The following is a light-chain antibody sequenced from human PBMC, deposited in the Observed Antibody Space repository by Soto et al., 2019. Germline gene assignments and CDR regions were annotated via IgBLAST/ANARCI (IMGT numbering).Light chain of an antibody. CDR1: SSDVGGYNY. J-gene: IGLJ3*02. V-gene: IGLV2-11*01. CDR3: CSSAGSYTSV. Sequence: QSALTQPRSVSGSPGQSVTISCTGTSSDVGGYNYVSWYLQHPGKAPKLMIYDVSKRLSGVPDRFSGSKSGNTASLTISGLQAEDEAHYYCCSSAGSYTSVFGGGTKLTVL. CDR2: DVS.